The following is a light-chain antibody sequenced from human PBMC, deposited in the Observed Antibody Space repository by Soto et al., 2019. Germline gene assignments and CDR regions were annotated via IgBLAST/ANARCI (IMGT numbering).Light chain of an antibody. CDR2: EVS. Sequence: QSVLPQTPSATGSPGQSVTISCTGTRSDVGGYNYVSWYQQHPGKAHNLIISEVSKRPSGVPDRFSGAKSGNAASRTVSGLQAEDEADNYCTSHAGSNNYVFGTGTKVTVL. CDR1: RSDVGGYNY. V-gene: IGLV2-8*01. CDR3: TSHAGSNNYV. J-gene: IGLJ1*01.